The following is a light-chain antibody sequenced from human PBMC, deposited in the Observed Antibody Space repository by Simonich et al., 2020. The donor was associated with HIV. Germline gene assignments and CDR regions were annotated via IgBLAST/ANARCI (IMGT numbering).Light chain of an antibody. V-gene: IGLV2-14*03. CDR2: DGE. CDR3: SSYTTSSTWV. Sequence: HSALTQPASVSGSPGQSITISCTGTNSDLGGYKYVSWYQPHPGKAPTLMIFDGEKRPSGVSDRFSGSKSGHTASLTISGLQAEDEAVYYCSSYTTSSTWVFGGGTKLTVL. J-gene: IGLJ3*02. CDR1: NSDLGGYKY.